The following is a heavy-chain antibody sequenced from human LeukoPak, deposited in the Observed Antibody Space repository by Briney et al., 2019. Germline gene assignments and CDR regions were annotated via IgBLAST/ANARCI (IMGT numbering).Heavy chain of an antibody. CDR1: GGSFSGYY. CDR3: VRGPWLSLGGVDY. J-gene: IGHJ4*02. Sequence: SETLSLTCAVYGGSFSGYYWSWIRQPPGKGLEWIGEINHSGSTNYNPSLKSRVTISVDTSKNQFSLKLSSVTAADTAVYYCVRGPWLSLGGVDYWGQGTLVTVSS. V-gene: IGHV4-34*01. D-gene: IGHD3-16*01. CDR2: INHSGST.